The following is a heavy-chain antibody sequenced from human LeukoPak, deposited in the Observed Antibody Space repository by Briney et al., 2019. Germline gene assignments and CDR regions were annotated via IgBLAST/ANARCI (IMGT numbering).Heavy chain of an antibody. V-gene: IGHV4-59*01. CDR3: ARGGSDYYDSSGYYQRKVRWFDP. CDR1: GGSISSYY. D-gene: IGHD3-22*01. CDR2: IYYSGST. J-gene: IGHJ5*02. Sequence: SETLSLTCTVSGGSISSYYWSWIRQPPGKGLEWIGYIYYSGSTNYNPSLKSRVTISVDTSKNQFSLKLSSVTAADTAVYYCARGGSDYYDSSGYYQRKVRWFDPWGQGTLVTVSS.